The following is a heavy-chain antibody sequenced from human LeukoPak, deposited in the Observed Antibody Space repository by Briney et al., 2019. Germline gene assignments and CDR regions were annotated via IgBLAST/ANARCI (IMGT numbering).Heavy chain of an antibody. D-gene: IGHD3-22*01. J-gene: IGHJ4*02. CDR3: AREDSSGYLPDY. CDR2: IGSSSSYI. V-gene: IGHV3-21*01. CDR1: GFTFSSYS. Sequence: PGGSLRLSCAASGFTFSSYSMNWVRQAPGKGLEWVSSIGSSSSYIYYADSVKGRFTISRDNAKNSLYLQMNSLRAEDTAVYYCAREDSSGYLPDYWGQGTLVTVSS.